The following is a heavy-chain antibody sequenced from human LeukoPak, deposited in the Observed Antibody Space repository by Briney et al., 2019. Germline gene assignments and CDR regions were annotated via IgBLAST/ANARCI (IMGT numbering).Heavy chain of an antibody. CDR2: ISGNGWKT. V-gene: IGHV3-23*01. CDR3: AKIVVPAAFYFYGMDV. Sequence: GGSLRLSCAASGFTFRRYYMTWVRQTPGKGLEWVSGISGNGWKTFYADSVKGRFTISRDNSKKTVDLEMNNLRVEDSAIFYCAKIVVPAAFYFYGMDVWGPGTTVTVSS. CDR1: GFTFRRYY. J-gene: IGHJ6*02. D-gene: IGHD2-2*01.